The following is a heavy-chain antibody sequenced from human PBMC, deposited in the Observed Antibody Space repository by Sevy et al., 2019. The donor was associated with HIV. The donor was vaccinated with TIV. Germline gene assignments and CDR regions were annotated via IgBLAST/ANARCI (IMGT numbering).Heavy chain of an antibody. J-gene: IGHJ1*01. D-gene: IGHD3-22*01. CDR2: IYYSGST. CDR3: ARVGPDSSGYYLQRAQYFQH. CDR1: GGSISSGDYY. V-gene: IGHV4-30-4*01. Sequence: SETLSLTCTVSGGSISSGDYYWSWIRQPPGKGLEWIGYIYYSGSTYYNPSLKSRVTISVDTSKNQFSLKLGSVTAADTAVYYCARVGPDSSGYYLQRAQYFQHWGQGTLVTVSS.